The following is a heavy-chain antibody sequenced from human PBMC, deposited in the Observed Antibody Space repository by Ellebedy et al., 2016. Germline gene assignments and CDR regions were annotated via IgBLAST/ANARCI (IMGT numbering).Heavy chain of an antibody. Sequence: ASVKVSCKASGYTFSTYCIHWVRQAPGQGLEWMGIITPRGDSSRYALKLHGRVTMTTDTSTSTAYMELSSLRSDDTAVYYCARGAPKVINYSYFGMDVWGQGTTVTVSS. CDR3: ARGAPKVINYSYFGMDV. D-gene: IGHD4-17*01. V-gene: IGHV1-46*04. CDR2: ITPRGDSS. J-gene: IGHJ6*02. CDR1: GYTFSTYC.